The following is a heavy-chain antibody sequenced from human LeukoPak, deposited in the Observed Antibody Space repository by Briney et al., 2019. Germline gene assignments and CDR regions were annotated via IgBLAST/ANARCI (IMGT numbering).Heavy chain of an antibody. V-gene: IGHV3-48*03. CDR3: ARDNYDSSGPYYFDY. CDR2: ISSSGSTI. D-gene: IGHD3-22*01. J-gene: IGHJ4*02. Sequence: PGGSLRLSCAASGFTFSTYEMTWVRQSPGKGLEWVSYISSSGSTIYYAASVKGRFTNSRDNARNSLYLQMNSLRAEDTAVYYCARDNYDSSGPYYFDYWGQGTLVTVSS. CDR1: GFTFSTYE.